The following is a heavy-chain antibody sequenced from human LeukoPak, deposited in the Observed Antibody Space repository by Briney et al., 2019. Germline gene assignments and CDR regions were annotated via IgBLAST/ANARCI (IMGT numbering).Heavy chain of an antibody. CDR1: GGSISNYY. V-gene: IGHV4-34*01. CDR3: ARLWFGELFLYYFDY. J-gene: IGHJ4*02. Sequence: SETLSLTCTVSGGSISNYYWSWIRQPPGKGLEWIGEINHSGSTNYNPSLKSRVTISVDTSKNQFSLKLSSVTAADTAVYYCARLWFGELFLYYFDYWGQGTLVTVSS. D-gene: IGHD3-10*01. CDR2: INHSGST.